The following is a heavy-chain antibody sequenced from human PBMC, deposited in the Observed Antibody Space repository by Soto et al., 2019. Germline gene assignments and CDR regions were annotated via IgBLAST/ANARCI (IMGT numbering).Heavy chain of an antibody. CDR1: GGSISSGGYY. Sequence: SETLSLTCTVSGGSISSGGYYWSWIRQHPGKGLEWIGYIYYSGSTYYNPSLKSRVTISVDTSKNQFSLKLSSVTAADTAVYYCARASKVGTTFDYWGQGTLVTVSS. V-gene: IGHV4-31*03. CDR3: ARASKVGTTFDY. J-gene: IGHJ4*02. CDR2: IYYSGST. D-gene: IGHD1-26*01.